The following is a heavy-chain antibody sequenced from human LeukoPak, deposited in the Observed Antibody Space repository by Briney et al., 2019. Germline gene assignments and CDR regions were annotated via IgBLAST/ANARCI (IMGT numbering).Heavy chain of an antibody. V-gene: IGHV3-23*01. Sequence: GGSLRLSCAASGFTFSSYAMGWVRQAPGKGLEWVSTISGSGGSTYYADSVKGRFTISRDNSKNTLYLQMNSLRAEDTAVYYCAKYDILSGYAFDYWGKGPLVTVPS. CDR3: AKYDILSGYAFDY. J-gene: IGHJ4*02. CDR2: ISGSGGST. D-gene: IGHD3-9*01. CDR1: GFTFSSYA.